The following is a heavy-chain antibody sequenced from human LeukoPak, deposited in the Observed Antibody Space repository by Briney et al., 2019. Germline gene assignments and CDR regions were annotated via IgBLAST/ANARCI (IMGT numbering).Heavy chain of an antibody. CDR2: IYPGDSDT. V-gene: IGHV5-51*01. J-gene: IGHJ4*02. CDR3: ARPGSSGWPPDY. Sequence: GESLKISCKGSGYSFTTYWIGCVRQMPGKGLECMGIIYPGDSDTRYSPSFQGRVTISVDKSISTAFLQWSSLKASDTAIYYCARPGSSGWPPDYWGQGTLVTVSS. CDR1: GYSFTTYW. D-gene: IGHD6-19*01.